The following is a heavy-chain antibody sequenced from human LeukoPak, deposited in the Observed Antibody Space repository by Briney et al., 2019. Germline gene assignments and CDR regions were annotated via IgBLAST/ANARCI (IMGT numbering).Heavy chain of an antibody. CDR3: ARSGCSGGSCFYYLDY. J-gene: IGHJ4*02. V-gene: IGHV4-39*01. CDR2: IYYSGSS. D-gene: IGHD2-15*01. Sequence: SETLSLTCTVSGGSISSSSYYWGWIRQPPGKGLEWIGSIYYSGSSYYNPSLKSRVTISVDTSRNQFSLKLRSVTPADTAVYYCARSGCSGGSCFYYLDYWGQGTLVTVSS. CDR1: GGSISSSSYY.